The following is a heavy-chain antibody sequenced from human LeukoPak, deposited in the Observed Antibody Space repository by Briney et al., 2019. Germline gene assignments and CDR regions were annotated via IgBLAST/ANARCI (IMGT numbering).Heavy chain of an antibody. Sequence: ASVKVSCKASGYTFTSYAMHWVRQAPGQRLEWMGWINPGNGNTKYSQEFQGRVTITRDTSASTAYMELSSLRSEDTAVYYCARAPYYDSSGYYFHYYYGMDVWGQGTTVTVSS. CDR1: GYTFTSYA. D-gene: IGHD3-22*01. CDR3: ARAPYYDSSGYYFHYYYGMDV. V-gene: IGHV1-3*01. J-gene: IGHJ6*02. CDR2: INPGNGNT.